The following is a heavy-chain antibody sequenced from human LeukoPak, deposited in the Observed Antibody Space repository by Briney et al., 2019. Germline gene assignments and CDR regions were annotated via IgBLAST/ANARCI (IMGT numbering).Heavy chain of an antibody. J-gene: IGHJ4*02. CDR2: IYYSGST. V-gene: IGHV4-59*08. CDR3: ARLNYDILTGYYRYFDY. D-gene: IGHD3-9*01. CDR1: GGSISSYY. Sequence: PSETLSLTCTVSGGSISSYYWSWIRQPPGKGLEWIGYIYYSGSTNYNPSLKSRVTISVDTSKNQFSLKLSSVTAADTAVYYCARLNYDILTGYYRYFDYWGQGTLVTVSS.